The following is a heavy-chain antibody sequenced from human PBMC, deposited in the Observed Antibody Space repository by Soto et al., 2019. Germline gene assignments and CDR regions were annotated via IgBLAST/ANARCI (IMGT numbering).Heavy chain of an antibody. CDR2: TYSRSKWYN. CDR1: GDSVSSNTAS. V-gene: IGHV6-1*01. D-gene: IGHD5-12*01. Sequence: SQTLSLTCAISGDSVSSNTASWNWVRQSPSRGLEWLGRTYSRSKWYNDYAFSVKSRIIINPDTSKNQFSLQLNSVTPKDTAVYYCAKGDNLGPKTGYAFDPWGQGILVTVSS. CDR3: AKGDNLGPKTGYAFDP. J-gene: IGHJ5*02.